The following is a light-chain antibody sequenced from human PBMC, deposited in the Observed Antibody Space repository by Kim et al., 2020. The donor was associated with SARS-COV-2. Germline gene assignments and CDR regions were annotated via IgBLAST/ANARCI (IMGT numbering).Light chain of an antibody. CDR2: QAS. CDR3: KQYETYWT. V-gene: IGKV1-5*03. J-gene: IGKJ1*01. Sequence: DIQMTQSPSTLSAFVGNRVTITCRASQSVDSWLAWYQQQPGKAPKLLIYQASTLASGVPSRFSGSGSGTDFTLTISNLQPDDSAIYYCKQYETYWTFGPGTKVDIK. CDR1: QSVDSW.